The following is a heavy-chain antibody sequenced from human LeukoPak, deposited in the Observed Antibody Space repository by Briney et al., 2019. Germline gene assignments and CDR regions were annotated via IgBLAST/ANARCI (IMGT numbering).Heavy chain of an antibody. CDR3: ARHAPMYCGGDCYSDY. CDR2: INHSGST. D-gene: IGHD2-21*02. J-gene: IGHJ4*02. Sequence: SETLSLTCAVYGGSFSGYYWSWIRQPPGKGLEWIGEINHSGSTNYNPSLKSRVTISVDTSKNQFSLKLSSVTAADTAVYYCARHAPMYCGGDCYSDYWGQGTLVTVSS. V-gene: IGHV4-34*01. CDR1: GGSFSGYY.